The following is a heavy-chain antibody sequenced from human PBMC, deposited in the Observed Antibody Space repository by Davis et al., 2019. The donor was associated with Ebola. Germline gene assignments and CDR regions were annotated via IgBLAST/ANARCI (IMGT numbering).Heavy chain of an antibody. D-gene: IGHD2-15*01. CDR3: ARPTGYSSGRFDY. V-gene: IGHV5-51*01. CDR2: IFPGDSDT. Sequence: GESLKISCQGVGFTFTNYWIGWVRQMSGKGLEWMGIIFPGDSDTKYSPSFQGQVTMSADKSTNTAYLQWSSLQASDTAMYYCARPTGYSSGRFDYWGQGTLVTVSS. CDR1: GFTFTNYW. J-gene: IGHJ4*02.